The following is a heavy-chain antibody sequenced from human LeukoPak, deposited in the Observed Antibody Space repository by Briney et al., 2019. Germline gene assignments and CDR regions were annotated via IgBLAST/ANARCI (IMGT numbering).Heavy chain of an antibody. CDR1: GFIFRSYG. Sequence: GGSLRLSCVASGFIFRSYGIHWVRQAPGKGLEWGTFIHFDGSNEYYADFVKGGFTISRDNSKNTVHLQMNSLRAEDTAVYYCAKDGIMHSNGPPEFDPWGQGTLVSVSS. V-gene: IGHV3-30*02. D-gene: IGHD3-16*01. CDR3: AKDGIMHSNGPPEFDP. CDR2: IHFDGSNE. J-gene: IGHJ5*02.